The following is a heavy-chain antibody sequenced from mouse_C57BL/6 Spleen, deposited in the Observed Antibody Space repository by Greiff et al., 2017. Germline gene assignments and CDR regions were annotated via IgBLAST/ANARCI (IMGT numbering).Heavy chain of an antibody. D-gene: IGHD1-1*01. CDR3: TREGNYYYGSSSYYAMDY. Sequence: EVQLMESGEGLVKPGGSLKLSCAASGFTFSSYAMSWVRQTPEKRLEWVAYISTGGDYIYYADTVKGRFTISRDNARNTLYLQMSSLKSEDTAMYYCTREGNYYYGSSSYYAMDYWGQGTSVTVSS. V-gene: IGHV5-9-1*02. CDR2: ISTGGDYI. J-gene: IGHJ4*01. CDR1: GFTFSSYA.